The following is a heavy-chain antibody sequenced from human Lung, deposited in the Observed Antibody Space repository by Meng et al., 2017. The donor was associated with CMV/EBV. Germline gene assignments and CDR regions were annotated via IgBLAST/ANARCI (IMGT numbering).Heavy chain of an antibody. CDR3: ATSSSGFFDN. D-gene: IGHD3-22*01. CDR2: INQGGSEK. CDR1: GFTFSTYW. Sequence: GESLKISCAASGFTFSTYWMSWVRQAPGRGLEWVANINQGGSEKYYVASVMGRFTVSRDNAKNSLYLQMNSLRAEDTAIYYYATSSSGFFDNWGQGALVTVSS. J-gene: IGHJ4*02. V-gene: IGHV3-7*01.